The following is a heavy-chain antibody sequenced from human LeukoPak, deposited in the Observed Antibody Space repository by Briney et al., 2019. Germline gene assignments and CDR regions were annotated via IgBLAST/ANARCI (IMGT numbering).Heavy chain of an antibody. J-gene: IGHJ4*02. CDR3: AKDGYGDYVNFDY. D-gene: IGHD4-17*01. CDR2: IYYTGIT. Sequence: SETLSLTCTVSGGSISSGTHYYNWIRQHPGKGLEWIGYIYYTGITSYNPSLKSRVTMSVDTSMNQVSLKVTSLTAADTAVYYCAKDGYGDYVNFDYWGQGTLVTVSS. CDR1: GGSISSGTHY. V-gene: IGHV4-31*03.